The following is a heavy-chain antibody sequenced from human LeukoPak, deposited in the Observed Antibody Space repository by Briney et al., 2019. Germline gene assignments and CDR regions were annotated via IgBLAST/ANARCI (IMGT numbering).Heavy chain of an antibody. J-gene: IGHJ4*02. D-gene: IGHD3-22*01. V-gene: IGHV4-59*01. CDR2: IYYRGST. CDR1: GDSISPFC. Sequence: SGSLSLTCTVSGDSISPFCWTWIRQPPGKGLEWIGNIYYRGSTSYNPSLKSRVTISLDTSKNQFSLRLTSVTAADTAVYYCARGSTRNFYDSSAGFDFWGQGTLLTVSS. CDR3: ARGSTRNFYDSSAGFDF.